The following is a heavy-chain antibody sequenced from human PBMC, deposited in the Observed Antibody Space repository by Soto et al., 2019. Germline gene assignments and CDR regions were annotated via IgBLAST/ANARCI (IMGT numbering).Heavy chain of an antibody. D-gene: IGHD6-19*01. CDR2: ICPGDSDT. CDR3: ARQGAVAGTPYYYYYGMDV. V-gene: IGHV5-51*01. CDR1: GYSFTSYW. J-gene: IGHJ6*02. Sequence: GASLKISCKGSGYSFTSYWIGWVRQMPGKGLEWMGIICPGDSDTRYSPSFQGQVTISADKSISTAYLQWSSLKASDTAMYYCARQGAVAGTPYYYYYGMDVWGQGTTVTVS.